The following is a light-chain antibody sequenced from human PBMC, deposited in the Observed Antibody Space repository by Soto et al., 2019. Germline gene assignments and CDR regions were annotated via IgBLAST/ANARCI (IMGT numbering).Light chain of an antibody. CDR2: DAS. CDR1: QSISSW. Sequence: DIQIPQSPSTLSASVGYRVTISCRASQSISSWLAWYQQKPGKAPKLLIYDASSLESGVPSRFSGSGSGTEFTLTISSLQPDDFATYYCQQYNSYPRTFGQGTKVDIK. CDR3: QQYNSYPRT. J-gene: IGKJ1*01. V-gene: IGKV1-5*01.